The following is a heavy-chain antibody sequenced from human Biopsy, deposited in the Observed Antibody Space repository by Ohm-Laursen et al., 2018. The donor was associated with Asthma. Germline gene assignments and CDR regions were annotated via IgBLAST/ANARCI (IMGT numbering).Heavy chain of an antibody. V-gene: IGHV3-30*03. Sequence: SLRLSCSASVLTFSSYGMVWVRQGPGKGPEWVALISYDGRETGYVDSVKGRFTISRDNFRNTVHLQMSSLRPEDSAVYYCTGDRFYNSVTSESFYYGVDVWGQGTTVTVSS. CDR3: TGDRFYNSVTSESFYYGVDV. CDR1: VLTFSSYG. CDR2: ISYDGRET. J-gene: IGHJ6*02. D-gene: IGHD2-21*02.